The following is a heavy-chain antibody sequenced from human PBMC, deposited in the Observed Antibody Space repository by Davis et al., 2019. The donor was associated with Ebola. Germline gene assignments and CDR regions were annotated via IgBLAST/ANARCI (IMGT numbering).Heavy chain of an antibody. CDR1: GFNYSTYA. V-gene: IGHV3-49*03. Sequence: GESLKIPCAAPGFNYSTYAMYWLRKAPRKGLERVGFIRSKAYGGTTEYAASVKGRFTISRDDSKSIAYLQMNSLKTEDTAVYYCTRVSELYSSGWYSGYWGQGTLVTVSS. D-gene: IGHD6-19*01. J-gene: IGHJ4*02. CDR3: TRVSELYSSGWYSGY. CDR2: IRSKAYGGTT.